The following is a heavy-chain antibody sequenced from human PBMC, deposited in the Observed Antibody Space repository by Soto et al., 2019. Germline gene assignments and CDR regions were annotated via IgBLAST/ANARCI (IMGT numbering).Heavy chain of an antibody. D-gene: IGHD3-3*01. CDR3: ASGVLPGPFLYYYYGMDV. Sequence: GASVKVSCKASGGTFSSYAISWVRQAPGQGLEWMGGIIPIFGTANYAQKFQGRVTITADESTSTAYMELSSLRSEDTAVYYCASGVLPGPFLYYYYGMDVWDQGTTVTVSS. V-gene: IGHV1-69*13. CDR1: GGTFSSYA. CDR2: IIPIFGTA. J-gene: IGHJ6*02.